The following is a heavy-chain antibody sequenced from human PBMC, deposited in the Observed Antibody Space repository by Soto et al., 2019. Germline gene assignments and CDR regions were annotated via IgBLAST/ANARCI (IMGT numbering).Heavy chain of an antibody. D-gene: IGHD3-3*02. CDR3: ASAFTEDYYYYYMDV. J-gene: IGHJ6*03. Sequence: PSETLSLTCTVSGGSISSYYWSWIRQPPGKGLEWIGYIYYSGSTNYNPSLKSRVTISVDTSKNQFSLKLSSVTAADTAVYYCASAFTEDYYYYYMDVWGKGTTVTVSS. V-gene: IGHV4-59*01. CDR2: IYYSGST. CDR1: GGSISSYY.